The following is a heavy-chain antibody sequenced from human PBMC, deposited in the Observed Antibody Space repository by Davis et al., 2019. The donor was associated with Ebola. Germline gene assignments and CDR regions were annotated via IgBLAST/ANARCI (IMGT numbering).Heavy chain of an antibody. CDR3: ARGPGYSSSWYEGWFDP. CDR2: IWYDGSNK. Sequence: GGSLRLSCAASGFTFSSYGMHWVRQAPGKGLEWVAVIWYDGSNKYYADSVKGRFTISRDNSKNTLYQQMNSLRAEDTAVYYCARGPGYSSSWYEGWFDPWGQGTLVTVSS. V-gene: IGHV3-33*01. CDR1: GFTFSSYG. D-gene: IGHD6-13*01. J-gene: IGHJ5*02.